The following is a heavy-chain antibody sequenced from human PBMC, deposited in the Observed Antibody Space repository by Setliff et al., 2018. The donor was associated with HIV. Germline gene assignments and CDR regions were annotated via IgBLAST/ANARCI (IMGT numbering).Heavy chain of an antibody. Sequence: SETLSLTCRVYGGPITSGNYYWGWIRQAPGKGLEWIASMIYGGDTWYNPSLKSRVTIYVDTANNEISLRLSSVSAEDTAVYRCARPHSGRGGGAWFDPWGQGIQVTVSS. V-gene: IGHV4-39*01. CDR2: MIYGGDT. CDR3: ARPHSGRGGGAWFDP. CDR1: GGPITSGNYY. D-gene: IGHD6-19*01. J-gene: IGHJ5*02.